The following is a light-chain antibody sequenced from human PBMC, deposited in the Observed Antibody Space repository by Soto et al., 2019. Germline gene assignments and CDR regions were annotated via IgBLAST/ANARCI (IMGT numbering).Light chain of an antibody. J-gene: IGLJ3*02. V-gene: IGLV2-14*01. CDR1: SSDIGGYNY. CDR2: EVS. CDR3: SSYTRSTPLV. Sequence: SALTHPASVSGSPGQSITFSCTGTSSDIGGYNYVSWYQQHPGKAPKLIISEVSNRPSGVSNRFSGSKSGNTASLTISGLQAEDEADYYCSSYTRSTPLVFGGGTKLTVL.